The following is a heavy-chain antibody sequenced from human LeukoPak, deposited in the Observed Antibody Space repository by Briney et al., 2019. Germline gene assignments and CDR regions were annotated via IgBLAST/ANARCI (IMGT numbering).Heavy chain of an antibody. Sequence: SETLSLTCAVYGGSFSGYYWSWIRQPPGKGLEWIGEINHSRSTNYNSSLKSRITISVDTSKTQYSLTLSSVTAAATAVSYCLGVDTAMVTPFYWGQGTLVTVSS. J-gene: IGHJ4*02. V-gene: IGHV4-34*03. CDR2: INHSRST. CDR1: GGSFSGYY. D-gene: IGHD5-18*01. CDR3: LGVDTAMVTPFY.